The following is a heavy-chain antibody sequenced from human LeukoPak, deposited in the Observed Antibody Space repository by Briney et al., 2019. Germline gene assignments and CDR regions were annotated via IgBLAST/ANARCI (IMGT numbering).Heavy chain of an antibody. V-gene: IGHV3-73*01. CDR2: IRRKPSSYTT. J-gene: IGHJ4*02. CDR3: IRQECSGGSCSYVDY. D-gene: IGHD2-15*01. CDR1: GFDFSGFY. Sequence: GGSLRLSCAASGFDFSGFYMHWVRQASGGGREWVGLIRRKPSSYTTVYAASVKDRFSISRDDSKNTAYLQMNRLKAEDTAASNCIRQECSGGSCSYVDYWGQGTLVTVSS.